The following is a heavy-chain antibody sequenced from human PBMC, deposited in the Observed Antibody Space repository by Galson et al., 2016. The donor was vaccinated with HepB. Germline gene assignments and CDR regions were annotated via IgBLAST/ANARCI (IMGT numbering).Heavy chain of an antibody. D-gene: IGHD6-19*01. CDR2: ISSSSATK. V-gene: IGHV3-48*04. CDR3: TRDGALPGGWVWIDP. J-gene: IGHJ5*02. Sequence: SLRLSCAASGFSFSTYTMNWVRQAPGKGLEWVASISSSSATKYYVDSVKGRFAVSRDNAKNSVYLQMNSLRVEDTAVYYCTRDGALPGGWVWIDPWGQGTLVIVSS. CDR1: GFSFSTYT.